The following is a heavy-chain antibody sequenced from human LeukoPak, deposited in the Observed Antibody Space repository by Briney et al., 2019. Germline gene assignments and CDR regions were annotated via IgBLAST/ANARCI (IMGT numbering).Heavy chain of an antibody. D-gene: IGHD5-12*01. CDR2: IYYSGST. V-gene: IGHV4-59*08. CDR3: ARPQLYSGYDY. Sequence: PSETLSLTCTVSGGSISSYYWSWIRQPPGKGLEWIGYIYYSGSTNYNPSLKSRVTISVDTSKNQFSLKLSSVTAADTAVYYCARPQLYSGYDYWGQGTLVTVSS. CDR1: GGSISSYY. J-gene: IGHJ4*02.